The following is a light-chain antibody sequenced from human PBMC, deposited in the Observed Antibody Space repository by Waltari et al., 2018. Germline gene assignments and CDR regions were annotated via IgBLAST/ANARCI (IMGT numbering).Light chain of an antibody. V-gene: IGKV3-15*01. CDR3: QQYNNWRT. Sequence: SPGEGATLSCRASQSISRNLAWYQQKPGQAPRLLIYGASTRAPGIPARFSGSGSGTEFTLTISSLQSEDFAVYYCQQYNNWRTFGQGTKLEI. CDR1: QSISRN. J-gene: IGKJ2*01. CDR2: GAS.